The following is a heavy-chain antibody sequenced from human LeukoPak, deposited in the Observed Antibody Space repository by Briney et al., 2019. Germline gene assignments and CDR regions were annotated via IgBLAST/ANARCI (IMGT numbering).Heavy chain of an antibody. V-gene: IGHV1-46*02. CDR3: ARYGDLPFDH. CDR1: GYTFNSYY. Sequence: ASVKVSCKASGYTFNSYYMHWVRQAPGQGLEWMGIINPSGGSTRNAQKFQGRVTMTRDTSTSTVYMELSSLRSEDTAVYYCARYGDLPFDHWGQGTLVTVSS. D-gene: IGHD4-17*01. CDR2: INPSGGST. J-gene: IGHJ4*02.